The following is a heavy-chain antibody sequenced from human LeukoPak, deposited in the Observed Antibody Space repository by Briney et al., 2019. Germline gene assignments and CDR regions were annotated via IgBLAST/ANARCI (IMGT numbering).Heavy chain of an antibody. D-gene: IGHD5-12*01. CDR1: GFTFDDYA. Sequence: PGGSLRLSCAVSGFTFDDYAMHWVRQPPGKGLEWVSSISWNSGRIEYADSVRGRFTISRDNANSSLYLLMNTLGPEDTALYYCAKDSGYDLSPRDHWFDPWGQGTLVTVSS. V-gene: IGHV3-9*01. CDR3: AKDSGYDLSPRDHWFDP. CDR2: ISWNSGRI. J-gene: IGHJ5*02.